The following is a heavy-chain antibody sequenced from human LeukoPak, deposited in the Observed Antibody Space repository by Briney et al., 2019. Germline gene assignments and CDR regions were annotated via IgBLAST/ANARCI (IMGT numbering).Heavy chain of an antibody. CDR3: SREVAYCGDDCYSAEFDY. V-gene: IGHV6-1*01. CDR1: GDSVSSNSAA. J-gene: IGHJ4*02. D-gene: IGHD2-21*02. CDR2: TYYRSKWFI. Sequence: SQTFSLTCGISGDSVSSNSAAWNWIRQSPSRGLEWLGRTYYRSKWFINYAPSVKSRIIINPDTPKNQVSLQLNSVTPEDTAVYYCSREVAYCGDDCYSAEFDYWGQGILVTVSS.